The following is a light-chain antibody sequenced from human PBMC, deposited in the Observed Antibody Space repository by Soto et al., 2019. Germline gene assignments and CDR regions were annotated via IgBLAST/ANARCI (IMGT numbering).Light chain of an antibody. V-gene: IGKV3-11*01. CDR1: QSVSSY. CDR2: DAS. J-gene: IGKJ2*01. Sequence: EIVLTQSPATLSLSPGERATLSCRASQSVSSYLAWYQQKPGQAPRLLIYDASNRATGIPARFSCSGSGTDLTLTISSLEPEDFAVYYCQQRSNWPPMYSFGQGTKLEIK. CDR3: QQRSNWPPMYS.